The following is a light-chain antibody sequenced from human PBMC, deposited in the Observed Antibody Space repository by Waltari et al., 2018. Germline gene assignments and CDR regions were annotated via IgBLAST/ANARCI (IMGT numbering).Light chain of an antibody. J-gene: IGKJ1*01. CDR1: QSISSW. V-gene: IGKV1-5*03. Sequence: DIQMTQYPSTLSASVGDRVTITCRASQSISSWLAWYQQKPGKAPKLLIYKASSLESGVPSRFSGSGSGTEFTLTISSLQPDDFATYYCQQYNTYQWKFGQGTKVEIK. CDR2: KAS. CDR3: QQYNTYQWK.